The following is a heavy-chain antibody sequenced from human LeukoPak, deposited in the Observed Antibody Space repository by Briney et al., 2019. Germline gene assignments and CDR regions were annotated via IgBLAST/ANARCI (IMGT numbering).Heavy chain of an antibody. V-gene: IGHV3-23*01. Sequence: GGSLRLSCVASGFTFSSYAMTWVRQAPGKGLEWVSAISSSAGSTYYADSVRGRFTVFRDNSRDALYLQMYSLRAEDTAVYFCAKAPVSFRGYYLNYYFYYGMDVWGQGTTVTVSS. D-gene: IGHD6-25*01. CDR3: AKAPVSFRGYYLNYYFYYGMDV. J-gene: IGHJ6*02. CDR2: ISSSAGST. CDR1: GFTFSSYA.